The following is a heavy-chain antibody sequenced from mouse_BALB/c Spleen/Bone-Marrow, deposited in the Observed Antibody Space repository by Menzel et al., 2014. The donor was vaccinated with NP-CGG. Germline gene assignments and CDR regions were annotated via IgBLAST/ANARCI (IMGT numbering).Heavy chain of an antibody. J-gene: IGHJ3*01. CDR1: GYIFTSYW. CDR2: IYPGSGST. V-gene: IGHV1-76*01. D-gene: IGHD2-2*01. CDR3: ASGVTTGWFVY. Sequence: VKLMESGAELVRPGASVKLSCKTSGYIFTSYWIHWVKRRSGQGLEWIARIYPGSGSTYYNEKFEGKATLTADKSSSTAYMQLSSLKSEDSAVYFCASGVTTGWFVYWGQGTLVTVSA.